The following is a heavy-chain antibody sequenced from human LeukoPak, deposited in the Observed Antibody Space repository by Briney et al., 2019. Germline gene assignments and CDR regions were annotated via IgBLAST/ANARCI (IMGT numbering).Heavy chain of an antibody. CDR3: ARASGSYHGAPFDY. CDR1: GYTFTSYD. V-gene: IGHV1-8*01. CDR2: MNPNSGNT. Sequence: ASVKVSCKASGYTFTSYDINWVRQATGQGLEWMGWMNPNSGNTGYAQKFQGRVTMTRNTSISTAYMELSSLRSEDTAVYYCARASGSYHGAPFDYWGQGTLVTVSS. D-gene: IGHD1-26*01. J-gene: IGHJ4*02.